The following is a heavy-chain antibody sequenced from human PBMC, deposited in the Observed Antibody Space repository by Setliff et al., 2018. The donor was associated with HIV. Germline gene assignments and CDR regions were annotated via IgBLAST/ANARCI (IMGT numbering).Heavy chain of an antibody. CDR1: GGAITNSRHY. Sequence: SETLSLTCAVSGGAITNSRHYWVWIRQSPGKGLEWIGTRISDSATNSVNPSLKSRVTLSLDTSKKQFSLKVISVTAADTAIYYCARGKHDFSNYGSSDYFYYMDVWGKGTTVTVSS. J-gene: IGHJ6*03. CDR2: ISDSATN. D-gene: IGHD4-4*01. V-gene: IGHV4-39*07. CDR3: ARGKHDFSNYGSSDYFYYMDV.